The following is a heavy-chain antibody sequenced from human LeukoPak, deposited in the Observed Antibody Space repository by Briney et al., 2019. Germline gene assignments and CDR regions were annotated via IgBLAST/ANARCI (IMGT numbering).Heavy chain of an antibody. Sequence: GGSLRLSCAASGFTFSNYNMNWVRQAPGKGLEWVSSISVTSNYIYYADSVKGRFTISRDNSKNTLYLQMNSLRAVDTAVYYCARDLGGTGVFDYWGQGTLVTVSS. CDR2: ISVTSNYI. V-gene: IGHV3-21*01. J-gene: IGHJ4*02. D-gene: IGHD3-16*01. CDR1: GFTFSNYN. CDR3: ARDLGGTGVFDY.